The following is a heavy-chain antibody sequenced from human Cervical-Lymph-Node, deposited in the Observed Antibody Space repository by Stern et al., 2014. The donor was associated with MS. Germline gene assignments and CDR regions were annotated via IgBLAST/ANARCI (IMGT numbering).Heavy chain of an antibody. CDR1: GFTFSTYA. V-gene: IGHV3-23*04. CDR3: AKDQGTGRRYQLLFRGLFDY. CDR2: ISGRGGST. Sequence: EDQLVESGGGLVQPGGSLRLSCAASGFTFSTYAMNWVRQAPGKGLEWVSVISGRGGSTYYADSVKGRFTISRDNSQNTLYLQMNSLRVEDTAIYFCAKDQGTGRRYQLLFRGLFDYWGQGTLVTVSP. J-gene: IGHJ4*02. D-gene: IGHD2-2*01.